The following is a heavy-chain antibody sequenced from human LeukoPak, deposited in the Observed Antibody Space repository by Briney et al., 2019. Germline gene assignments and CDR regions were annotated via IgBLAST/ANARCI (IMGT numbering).Heavy chain of an antibody. CDR2: ISAYNGNT. J-gene: IGHJ6*03. V-gene: IGHV1-18*01. CDR3: ARVPCSSTSCYMGIGDYYYYMDV. CDR1: GYTFTSYG. Sequence: EASVKVSCKASGYTFTSYGISWVRQAPGQGLEWMGWISAYNGNTNYAQKLQGRVTMTTDTSTSTAYMELRSLRSDDTAVYYCARVPCSSTSCYMGIGDYYYYMDVWGKGTTVTISS. D-gene: IGHD2-2*02.